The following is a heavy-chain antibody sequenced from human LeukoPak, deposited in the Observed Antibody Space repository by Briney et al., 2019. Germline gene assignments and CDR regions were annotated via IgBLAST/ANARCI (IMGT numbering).Heavy chain of an antibody. CDR3: AREVVAAAANNLFDP. D-gene: IGHD6-13*01. CDR1: VYTCTVYY. V-gene: IGHV1-2*02. J-gene: IGHJ5*02. CDR2: VNPNSGGT. Sequence: ASVKVSCKASVYTCTVYYMHWVRHAPGPGLEWMGWVNPNSGGTTYAQTFQGRVTMTRDMSISTAYMELSRLRSDDTAVYYCAREVVAAAANNLFDPWGQGTLVTVSS.